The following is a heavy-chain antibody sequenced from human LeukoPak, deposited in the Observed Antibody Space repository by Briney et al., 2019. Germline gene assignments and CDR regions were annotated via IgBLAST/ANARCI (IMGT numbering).Heavy chain of an antibody. J-gene: IGHJ2*01. Sequence: GASVKVSCKASGYTFTSYYMHWVRQAPGQGLEWMGIINPSGGSTSYAQKFQGRVTMTRDMSTSTVYMELSSLRSEDTAVYYCARTYCSSTSCYRYWYFGLWGRGTLVTVSS. V-gene: IGHV1-46*01. D-gene: IGHD2-2*01. CDR1: GYTFTSYY. CDR3: ARTYCSSTSCYRYWYFGL. CDR2: INPSGGST.